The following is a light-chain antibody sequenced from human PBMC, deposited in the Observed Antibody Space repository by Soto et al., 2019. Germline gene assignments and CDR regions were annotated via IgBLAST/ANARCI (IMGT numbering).Light chain of an antibody. Sequence: EIVLTQSPGTLSLSPGERATLSCRASQSVSSNYLAWYQQKPGQAPRLLIYGASSRATGIPDRFSGSGSGTYYTLTISRLKPEDFAVYYCHQYGSSPMTFGQGTRVEIK. CDR2: GAS. CDR3: HQYGSSPMT. CDR1: QSVSSNY. J-gene: IGKJ5*01. V-gene: IGKV3-20*01.